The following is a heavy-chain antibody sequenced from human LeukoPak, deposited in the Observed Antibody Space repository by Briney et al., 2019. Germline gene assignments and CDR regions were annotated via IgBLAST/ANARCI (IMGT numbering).Heavy chain of an antibody. CDR2: ISSSSSTI. CDR1: GFTFSSYS. CDR3: ARSRYCSGGSCY. J-gene: IGHJ4*02. Sequence: GGSLRLSCAASGFTFSSYSMNWVRQAPGKGLEWVSYISSSSSTIYYADSVKGRFTISRDNAKNSLYLQMNSLRAEDTAVYYCARSRYCSGGSCYWVPGNPGHRLL. D-gene: IGHD2-15*01. V-gene: IGHV3-48*01.